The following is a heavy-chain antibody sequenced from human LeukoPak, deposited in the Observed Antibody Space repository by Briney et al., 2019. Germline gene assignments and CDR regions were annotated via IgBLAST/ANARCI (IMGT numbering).Heavy chain of an antibody. V-gene: IGHV3-30*04. CDR2: ISYDGSNK. CDR1: GFTFSSYA. CDR3: ARELPYYDSSGYSFDY. Sequence: GGSLRLSCAASGFTFSSYAMHWVRQAPGKGLEWVAVISYDGSNKYYADSVKGRFTISRDNSKNTLYLQMNSLRAEDTAVYSCARELPYYDSSGYSFDYWGQGTLVTVSS. J-gene: IGHJ4*02. D-gene: IGHD3-22*01.